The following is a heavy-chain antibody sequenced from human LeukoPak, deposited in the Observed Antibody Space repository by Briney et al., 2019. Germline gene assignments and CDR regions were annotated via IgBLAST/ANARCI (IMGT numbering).Heavy chain of an antibody. D-gene: IGHD3-3*01. J-gene: IGHJ4*02. Sequence: SETLSLTCAVYGGSFSGYYWSWLRQPPGKGLEWIGEINHSGSTNYNPSLKSRVTISVDTSKNQFSLKLSSVTAADTAVYYCAVKLRFRGWFDYWGQGTLVTVSS. CDR1: GGSFSGYY. CDR2: INHSGST. V-gene: IGHV4-34*01. CDR3: AVKLRFRGWFDY.